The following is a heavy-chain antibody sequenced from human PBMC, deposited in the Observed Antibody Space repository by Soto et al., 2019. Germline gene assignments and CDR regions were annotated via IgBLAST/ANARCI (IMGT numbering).Heavy chain of an antibody. V-gene: IGHV3-64D*06. J-gene: IGHJ6*02. D-gene: IGHD5-18*01. CDR1: GFTFSSYA. CDR2: ISSNGGST. CDR3: VIISGYPGIQLWTAYYYGMDV. Sequence: QPGGSLRLSCSASGFTFSSYAMHWVRQAPGKGLEYVSAISSNGGSTYYADSVKGRFTISRDNSKNTLYLQMSSLRAEDTAVYYCVIISGYPGIQLWTAYYYGMDVWGQGTTVTVSS.